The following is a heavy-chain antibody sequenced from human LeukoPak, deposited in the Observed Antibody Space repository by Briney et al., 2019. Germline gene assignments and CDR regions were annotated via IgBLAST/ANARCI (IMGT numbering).Heavy chain of an antibody. Sequence: GGSLRLSCAASGFTFGSYWMSWVRQAPGKGLEWVANIKQDGSEKYYVDSVKGRFTISRDNAKNSLYLQLNSLRAEDTAMYYCAGDRGYLQFDYWGQGTLVTVSS. CDR3: AGDRGYLQFDY. CDR2: IKQDGSEK. V-gene: IGHV3-7*03. D-gene: IGHD3-10*01. CDR1: GFTFGSYW. J-gene: IGHJ4*02.